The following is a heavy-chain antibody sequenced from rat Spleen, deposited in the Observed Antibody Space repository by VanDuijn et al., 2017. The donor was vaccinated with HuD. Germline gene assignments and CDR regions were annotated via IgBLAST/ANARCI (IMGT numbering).Heavy chain of an antibody. V-gene: IGHV5-17*01. CDR3: TRECLHTMGITPRYFDY. D-gene: IGHD1-9*01. CDR2: IIYDGSGT. Sequence: EVQLVESGGGLVQPGRPLKLSCAASGFTFSDYSMAWVRQAPKEGPEWVATIIYDGSGTYYRDSVRGRFTISRENSESTLYLQIDSVRSEDTATYYCTRECLHTMGITPRYFDYWGQGVMVTVSS. J-gene: IGHJ2*01. CDR1: GFTFSDYS.